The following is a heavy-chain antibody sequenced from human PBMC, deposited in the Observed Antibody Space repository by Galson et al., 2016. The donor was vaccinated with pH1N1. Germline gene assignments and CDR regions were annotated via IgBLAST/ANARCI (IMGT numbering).Heavy chain of an antibody. CDR2: INQDGSRK. CDR1: GFIFSDYW. V-gene: IGHV3-7*01. J-gene: IGHJ1*01. Sequence: SLRLSCAASGFIFSDYWMSWVRQAPGKGLEWVAKINQDGSRKEYVDSMKGRCTISRDNSKNSLSLQMNSLRVEDTALYYCATEDYYTSLYWAQGILVTVSS. D-gene: IGHD1-26*01. CDR3: ATEDYYTSLY.